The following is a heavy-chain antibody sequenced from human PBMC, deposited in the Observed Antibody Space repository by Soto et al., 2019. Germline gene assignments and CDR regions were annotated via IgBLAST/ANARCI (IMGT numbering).Heavy chain of an antibody. CDR2: INHSGST. D-gene: IGHD3-3*01. V-gene: IGHV4-34*01. Sequence: SETLSLTCAVYGGSFSGYYWSWIRQPPGKGLEWIGEINHSGSTNYNPSLKSRVTISVDTSKNQFSLKLSSVTAADTAVYYCARVCLRVSPQGMYYDFWSGYYNYYYYGMDVWGQGTTVTVSS. CDR3: ARVCLRVSPQGMYYDFWSGYYNYYYYGMDV. J-gene: IGHJ6*02. CDR1: GGSFSGYY.